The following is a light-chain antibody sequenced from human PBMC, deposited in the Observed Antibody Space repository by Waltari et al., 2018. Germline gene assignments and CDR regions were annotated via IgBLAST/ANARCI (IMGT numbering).Light chain of an antibody. Sequence: IVLTQSPGTLSLSPGERATLSCRASQRVSRSLAWPQQKPGQDPKLLIYGASTRATGIPGRFTGSGYGTDFSLTISSMEPEDFAIYFCQHYVRLPATFGQGTKVEIK. V-gene: IGKV3-20*01. CDR2: GAS. CDR1: QRVSRS. J-gene: IGKJ1*01. CDR3: QHYVRLPAT.